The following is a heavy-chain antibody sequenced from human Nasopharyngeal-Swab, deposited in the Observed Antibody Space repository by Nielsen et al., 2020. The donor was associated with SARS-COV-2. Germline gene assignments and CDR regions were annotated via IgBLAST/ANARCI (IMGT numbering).Heavy chain of an antibody. D-gene: IGHD1-1*01. CDR2: ISSSSSYI. Sequence: GESLKISCAASGFTFSSYSMNWVRQAPGKGLEWVSSISSSSSYIYYADSVKGRFTICRDNAKNSLYLQMNSLRAEDTAVYYCARDRTNDYYYYMDVWGKGTTVTVSS. J-gene: IGHJ6*03. V-gene: IGHV3-21*01. CDR1: GFTFSSYS. CDR3: ARDRTNDYYYYMDV.